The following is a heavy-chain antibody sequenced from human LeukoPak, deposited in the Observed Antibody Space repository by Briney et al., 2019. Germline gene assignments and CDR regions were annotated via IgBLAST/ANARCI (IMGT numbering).Heavy chain of an antibody. V-gene: IGHV4-61*01. J-gene: IGHJ6*02. CDR2: IYYSGST. Sequence: SETLSLTCTVSGGSVSSGSYYWSWIRQPPGKGLEWIGYIYYSGSTNYNPSLKSRVTISVDTSKNQLSLKLSSVTAADTAVYYCARVGGPYYDFWSGYLRDYYYYGMDVWGQGTTVTVSS. CDR1: GGSVSSGSYY. CDR3: ARVGGPYYDFWSGYLRDYYYYGMDV. D-gene: IGHD3-3*01.